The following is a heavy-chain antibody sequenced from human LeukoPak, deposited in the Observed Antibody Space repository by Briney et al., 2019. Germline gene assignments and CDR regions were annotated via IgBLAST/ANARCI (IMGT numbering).Heavy chain of an antibody. J-gene: IGHJ1*01. V-gene: IGHV1-69*16. D-gene: IGHD4-23*01. Sequence: ASVKVSCKASGYTFTGYYMHWVRQAPGQGLEWMGGIIPPLGTANYAQKFQGRVTITTDESTNTAYMEVTSLRSEDAAVYYCATYGSNVAEYFQYWGQGTLVAVSS. CDR1: GYTFTGYY. CDR2: IIPPLGTA. CDR3: ATYGSNVAEYFQY.